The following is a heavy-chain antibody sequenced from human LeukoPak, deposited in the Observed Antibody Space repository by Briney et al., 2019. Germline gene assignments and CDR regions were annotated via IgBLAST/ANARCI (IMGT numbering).Heavy chain of an antibody. CDR1: GGSISSYY. CDR3: ARDRDSSGWYWWFDP. Sequence: SETLSLTCTVSGGSISSYYWSWIRQPAGKGLEWIGRIYTSGSTNYNPSLKSRVTMSVDTSKNQFSLKLSSVTAADTAVYYCARDRDSSGWYWWFDPWAREPWSPSPQ. D-gene: IGHD6-19*01. V-gene: IGHV4-4*07. J-gene: IGHJ5*02. CDR2: IYTSGST.